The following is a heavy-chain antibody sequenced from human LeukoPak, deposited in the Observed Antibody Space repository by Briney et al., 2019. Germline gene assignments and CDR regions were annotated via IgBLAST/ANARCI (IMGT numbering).Heavy chain of an antibody. D-gene: IGHD6-19*01. CDR3: ARDRSSGFIGYGMDV. V-gene: IGHV4-4*07. CDR2: IYTSGST. Sequence: SETLSLTCTVSGGSISSYYWSWIRQTAGKGLEWIGRIYTSGSTNYNPSLKSRVTMSVDTSKNQFSLKLSSVTAADTAVYYCARDRSSGFIGYGMDVWGQGTTVTVSS. J-gene: IGHJ6*02. CDR1: GGSISSYY.